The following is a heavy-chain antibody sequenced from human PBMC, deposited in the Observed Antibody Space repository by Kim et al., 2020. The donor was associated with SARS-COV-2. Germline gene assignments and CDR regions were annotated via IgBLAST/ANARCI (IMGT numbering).Heavy chain of an antibody. CDR3: ARERDYGMDV. V-gene: IGHV3-33*01. J-gene: IGHJ6*02. CDR1: GFTFSSYG. CDR2: IWYDGSNK. Sequence: GGSLRLSCAASGFTFSSYGMHWVRQAPGKGQEWVAVIWYDGSNKYYADSVKGRFTISRDNSKNTLYLQMNSLRAEDTAVYYCARERDYGMDVWGQGTTVT.